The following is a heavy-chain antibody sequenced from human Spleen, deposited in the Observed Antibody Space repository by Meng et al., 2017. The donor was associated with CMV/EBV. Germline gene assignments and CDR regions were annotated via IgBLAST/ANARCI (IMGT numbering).Heavy chain of an antibody. D-gene: IGHD1-26*01. Sequence: SETLSLTCTVSGGFLSSSTYYWTWIRQPPGKPLEWIGSLFIGGKTKHNPSLKSRVIISLDTSKSQVSLKLSSVTAADTAVYFCARGYLDVDSGIVGATHGPSDIWGQGTMVTVSS. V-gene: IGHV4-39*07. CDR1: GGFLSSSTYY. CDR2: LFIGGKT. CDR3: ARGYLDVDSGIVGATHGPSDI. J-gene: IGHJ3*02.